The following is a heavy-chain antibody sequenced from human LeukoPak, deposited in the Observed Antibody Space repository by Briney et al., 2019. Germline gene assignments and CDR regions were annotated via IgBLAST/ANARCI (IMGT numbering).Heavy chain of an antibody. J-gene: IGHJ4*02. CDR3: AREMLGGLYGSGSYYNSPPPPCFDY. CDR2: IYSGGST. V-gene: IGHV3-66*01. Sequence: GGSLRLSCAASGFTVSSNYMSWVRQAPGKGLEWVSVIYSGGSTYYADSVKGRFTISRDDAKNSLYLQMNSLRAEDTAVYYCAREMLGGLYGSGSYYNSPPPPCFDYWGQGTLVTVSS. CDR1: GFTVSSNY. D-gene: IGHD3-10*01.